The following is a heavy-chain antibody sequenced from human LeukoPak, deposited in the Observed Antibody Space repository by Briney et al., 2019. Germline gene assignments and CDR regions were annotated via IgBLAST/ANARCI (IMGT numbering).Heavy chain of an antibody. J-gene: IGHJ4*02. CDR1: GGSISSGGYS. CDR3: ATGDNIVVVDY. V-gene: IGHV4-61*08. D-gene: IGHD2-2*01. Sequence: PSETLSLTCAVSGGSISSGGYSWSWIRRPPGKRLEWIGNIYYSGSTNYNPSLRSRVTISIDTSKNQFSLRLSSVTAADTAVYYCATGDNIVVVDYWGLGTLVTVSS. CDR2: IYYSGST.